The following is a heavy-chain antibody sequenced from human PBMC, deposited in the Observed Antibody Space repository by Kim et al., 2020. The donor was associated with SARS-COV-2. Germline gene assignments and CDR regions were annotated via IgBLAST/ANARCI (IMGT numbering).Heavy chain of an antibody. CDR3: ARYAVSTRHYFNY. J-gene: IGHJ4*02. CDR1: GDSIISGDYY. Sequence: SETLSLICSVSGDSIISGDYYWVWIRQPPGKGLDWIGNIYYSGSTYYSPSLKRRVIISVDPSKNQFSLKLSSVTAADTAVYYCARYAVSTRHYFNYWGQGTLVTVSS. V-gene: IGHV4-39*01. CDR2: IYYSGST. D-gene: IGHD2-2*01.